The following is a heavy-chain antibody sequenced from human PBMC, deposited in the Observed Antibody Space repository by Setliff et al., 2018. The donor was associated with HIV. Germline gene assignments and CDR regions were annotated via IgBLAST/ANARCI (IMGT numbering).Heavy chain of an antibody. CDR3: ATPGGDFGPYYSYGMDV. Sequence: GGSLRLSCAASGFTFSSYAMSWVRQTPGTGLEWVSAISRSGGSTYYADSVEGRFTISRDNSKNTLYLQMNSLRAEETAIYYCATPGGDFGPYYSYGMDVWGQGTTVTVSS. J-gene: IGHJ6*02. CDR2: ISRSGGST. D-gene: IGHD2-21*02. CDR1: GFTFSSYA. V-gene: IGHV3-23*01.